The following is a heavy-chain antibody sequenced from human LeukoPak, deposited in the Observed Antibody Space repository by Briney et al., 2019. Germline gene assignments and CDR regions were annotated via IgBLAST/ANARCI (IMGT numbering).Heavy chain of an antibody. Sequence: LAGGSLRPSCTVSGFTFSDHYMHWVRQAPGKGLEWVGRSRNKANGYTTEYAASVKGRFIVSRDDPKNSFYLQTNSLKTEDTAVYYCVRGYHSFDVWGQGTTVTVSS. CDR2: SRNKANGYTT. D-gene: IGHD1-26*01. CDR3: VRGYHSFDV. V-gene: IGHV3-72*01. J-gene: IGHJ6*02. CDR1: GFTFSDHY.